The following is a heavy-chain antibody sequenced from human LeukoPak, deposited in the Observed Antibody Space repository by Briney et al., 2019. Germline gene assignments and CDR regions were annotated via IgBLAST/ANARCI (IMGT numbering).Heavy chain of an antibody. Sequence: HPSETLSLTCTVSGGSISSYYWSWIRQPAGKGLEWIGRIYTSGSTNYNPSLKSRVTMSVDTSKNQFSLKLSSVTAADTAVYYRARVDSSGWYGGLFDYWGQGTLVTVSS. CDR1: GGSISSYY. V-gene: IGHV4-4*07. D-gene: IGHD6-19*01. CDR2: IYTSGST. CDR3: ARVDSSGWYGGLFDY. J-gene: IGHJ4*02.